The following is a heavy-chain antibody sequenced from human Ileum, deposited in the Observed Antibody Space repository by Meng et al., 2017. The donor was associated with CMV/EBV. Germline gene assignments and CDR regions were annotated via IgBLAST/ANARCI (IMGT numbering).Heavy chain of an antibody. J-gene: IGHJ4*02. V-gene: IGHV3-74*03. CDR1: GFTFNYYC. D-gene: IGHD6-6*01. CDR2: SKSDGSKT. CDR3: SRDARSSTSMDY. Sequence: GGSLRLSCAASGFTFNYYCMHWVRQGPGKGLVWVSRSKSDGSKTTYADSVRDRFTISRDNAKNTLYLEMNTLGVEDTAAYYCSRDARSSTSMDYWGQGTLVTVSS.